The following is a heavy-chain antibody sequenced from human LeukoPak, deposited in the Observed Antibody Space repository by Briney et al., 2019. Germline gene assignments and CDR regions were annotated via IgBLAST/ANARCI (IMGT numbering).Heavy chain of an antibody. CDR1: GGSISSYY. J-gene: IGHJ4*02. D-gene: IGHD6-19*01. CDR3: ASSRIAVAAKSPFDY. Sequence: TSETLSLTCTVSGGSISSYYWSWIRQPPGKGLEWIGYIYYSGSTNYNPSLKSRVTISVDTSKNQFSLKLSSVTAADTAVYYCASSRIAVAAKSPFDYWGQGTLVTVSS. V-gene: IGHV4-59*01. CDR2: IYYSGST.